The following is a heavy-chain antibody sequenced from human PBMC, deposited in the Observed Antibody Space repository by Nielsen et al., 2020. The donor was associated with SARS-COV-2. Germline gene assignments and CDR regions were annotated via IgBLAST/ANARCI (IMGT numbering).Heavy chain of an antibody. V-gene: IGHV1-24*01. Sequence: ASVKVSCKVSGYTLTELSMHWVRQAPGKGLEWMGGFDPEDGETIYAQKFQGRVTMTEDTSTDTACMELSSLRSEDTAVYYCATSTPLVRSAWFDPWGQGTLVTVSS. CDR3: ATSTPLVRSAWFDP. CDR1: GYTLTELS. J-gene: IGHJ5*02. CDR2: FDPEDGET. D-gene: IGHD3-3*01.